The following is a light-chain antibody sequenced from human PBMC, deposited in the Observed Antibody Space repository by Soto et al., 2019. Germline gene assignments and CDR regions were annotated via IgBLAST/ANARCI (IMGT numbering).Light chain of an antibody. CDR2: WAS. Sequence: DIVVTQSPDSLAVPLGERATINCKSSQSVLYSPNNKNYLAWYQQKPGQPSKLLIYWASTRESGVPDRFSGSGSGTDFTLTISSLQAEDVAFYYCQQYHSAPQSFGQGTKVEIK. CDR1: QSVLYSPNNKNY. J-gene: IGKJ1*01. V-gene: IGKV4-1*01. CDR3: QQYHSAPQS.